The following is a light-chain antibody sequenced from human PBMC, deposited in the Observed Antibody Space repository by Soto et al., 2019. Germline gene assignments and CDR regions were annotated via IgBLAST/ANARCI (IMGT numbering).Light chain of an antibody. CDR1: TSDVGFYNY. J-gene: IGLJ2*01. V-gene: IGLV2-14*01. CDR3: SSYTSSSTLV. CDR2: EVS. Sequence: QSALTQPASVSGSPGQSLTISCSGSTSDVGFYNYVSWYQQHPGKVPKLIIYEVSNRPSGVSNRFSGSKSGDTASLTVSGLQAEDEAHYYCSSYTSSSTLVFGGGTKVTVL.